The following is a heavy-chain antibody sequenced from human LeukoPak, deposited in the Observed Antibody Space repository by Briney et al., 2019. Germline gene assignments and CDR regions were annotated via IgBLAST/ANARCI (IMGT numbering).Heavy chain of an antibody. D-gene: IGHD3-3*01. CDR2: IYSGGST. CDR1: GFTVSSNY. V-gene: IGHV3-66*01. CDR3: AKALRAFGLRFLEWLPQPGLDY. Sequence: GGSLRLSCAASGFTVSSNYMSWVRQAPGKGLEWVSVIYSGGSTYYADSVKGRFTISRGNSKNTLYLQMNSLRAEDTAVYYCAKALRAFGLRFLEWLPQPGLDYWGQGTLVTVSS. J-gene: IGHJ4*02.